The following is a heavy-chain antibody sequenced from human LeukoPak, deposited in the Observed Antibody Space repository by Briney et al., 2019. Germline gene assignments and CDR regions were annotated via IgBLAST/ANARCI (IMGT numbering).Heavy chain of an antibody. J-gene: IGHJ6*02. CDR2: ISYDGSNK. Sequence: GGSLRLSCAASGFTFSSYAMHWVRQAPGKGLEWVAVISYDGSNKYYADSVKGRFTISRDNSKNTLYLQMNSLRAEDTAVYYCAKDRIVGYGGYYYGMDVWGQGTTVTVSS. CDR3: AKDRIVGYGGYYYGMDV. V-gene: IGHV3-30-3*01. D-gene: IGHD5-18*01. CDR1: GFTFSSYA.